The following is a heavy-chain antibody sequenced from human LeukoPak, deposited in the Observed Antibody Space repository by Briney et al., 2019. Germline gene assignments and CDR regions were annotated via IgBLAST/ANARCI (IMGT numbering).Heavy chain of an antibody. CDR1: GGSISSRPYS. J-gene: IGHJ5*02. CDR3: TTQPTGFPNWVDP. D-gene: IGHD2-8*02. V-gene: IGHV4-39*01. Sequence: SETLSLTCTVSGGSISSRPYSWGWIRQPPGKRLEWIGTFYYYGTTYYNPSLESRVTISVDTSKNQFSLNLRSVTAADTAVYYCTTQPTGFPNWVDPWGQGTLVTVSS. CDR2: FYYYGTT.